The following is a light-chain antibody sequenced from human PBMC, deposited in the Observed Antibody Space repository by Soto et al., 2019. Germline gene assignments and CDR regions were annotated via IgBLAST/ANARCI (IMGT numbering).Light chain of an antibody. CDR2: GAS. J-gene: IGKJ1*01. Sequence: EIVLTQSPGTLSLSPGERATLSCRASQSVGSNYLAWYQQKPGQAPRLLIYGASSRATGIPDRLSGSGSGTDFTLTISRLEPEDFAVYYCQQYGSYPWTFGQGTKVEIK. V-gene: IGKV3-20*01. CDR1: QSVGSNY. CDR3: QQYGSYPWT.